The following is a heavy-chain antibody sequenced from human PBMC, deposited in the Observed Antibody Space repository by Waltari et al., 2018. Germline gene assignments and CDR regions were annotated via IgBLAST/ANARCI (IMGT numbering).Heavy chain of an antibody. V-gene: IGHV5-51*01. CDR2: IFPADSET. Sequence: EVQLEQSGAEVKQPGESLKIYCRGSGDTFASDCLVWVRQMPGKGLEWMGNIFPADSETRYSPSFQGQVTISADKSINTAFVHWISLKASDTATYFCARMAITADYYFSGLDVWGPGTTVTVSS. CDR3: ARMAITADYYFSGLDV. J-gene: IGHJ6*02. CDR1: GDTFASDC.